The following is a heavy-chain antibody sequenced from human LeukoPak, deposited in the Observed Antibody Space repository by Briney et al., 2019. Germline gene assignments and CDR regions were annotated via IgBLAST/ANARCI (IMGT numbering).Heavy chain of an antibody. V-gene: IGHV4-59*01. CDR2: IYYTGST. D-gene: IGHD6-13*01. CDR3: AKDSGRIAAAGLYYFDY. CDR1: GGSINSYY. Sequence: SETLSLTCTISGGSINSYYWSWIRQPPGKGLEWIGYIYYTGSTNFNPSLKSRVTISLDTSKNHFSLKLSSVTAEDTAVYYCAKDSGRIAAAGLYYFDYWGQGTLATVSS. J-gene: IGHJ4*02.